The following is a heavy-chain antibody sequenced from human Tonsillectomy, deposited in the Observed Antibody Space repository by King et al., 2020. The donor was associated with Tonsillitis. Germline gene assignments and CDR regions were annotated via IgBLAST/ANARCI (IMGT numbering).Heavy chain of an antibody. CDR1: GFTFSNFA. D-gene: IGHD1-1*01. Sequence: VQLVDSGGGLVQPGGSLRLSCAVSGFTFSNFAMSWVRQAPGKGLEWFSVISGSGGSTYYADSVKGRFTISRDNSKNTLYLQMNSLRAEDTAVYYCAKLAGTTSLYYFDYWGQGNLVTVSS. J-gene: IGHJ4*02. CDR3: AKLAGTTSLYYFDY. V-gene: IGHV3-23*04. CDR2: ISGSGGST.